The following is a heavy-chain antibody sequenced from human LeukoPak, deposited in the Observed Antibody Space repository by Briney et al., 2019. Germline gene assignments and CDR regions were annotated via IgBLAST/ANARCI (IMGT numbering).Heavy chain of an antibody. V-gene: IGHV3-23*01. CDR1: EFTLSNHY. D-gene: IGHD3-22*01. CDR2: ISGSGGST. CDR3: ATDSYDSSGYYLYYFDY. J-gene: IGHJ4*02. Sequence: GGSLRLSCAASEFTLSNHYMSWVRQAPGKGLEWVSGISGSGGSTYYADSVKGRFTISRDNSKNTLYLQMNSLRAEDTAAYYCATDSYDSSGYYLYYFDYWGQGTLVTVSS.